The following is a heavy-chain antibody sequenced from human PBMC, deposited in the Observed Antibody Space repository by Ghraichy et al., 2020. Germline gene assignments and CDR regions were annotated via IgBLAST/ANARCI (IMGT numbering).Heavy chain of an antibody. V-gene: IGHV4-34*01. J-gene: IGHJ4*02. CDR3: ARHTRRSGSGPF. Sequence: SETLSLTCAVYGGSFSGYYWSWIRQPPGKGLEWIGEINHSGSTNYNPSLKSRVTISVDTSKNQFSLKLSSVTAADTAVYYCARHTRRSGSGPFWGQGTLVTVSS. CDR2: INHSGST. CDR1: GGSFSGYY. D-gene: IGHD3-10*01.